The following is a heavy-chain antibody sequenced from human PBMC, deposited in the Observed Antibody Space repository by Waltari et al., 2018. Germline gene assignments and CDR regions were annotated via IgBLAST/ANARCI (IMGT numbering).Heavy chain of an antibody. V-gene: IGHV1-69*14. D-gene: IGHD6-13*01. CDR1: GGHFSSYA. Sequence: QVQLVQSGAEVKKTGSSVKVSCKASGGHFSSYAISWVRQAPGQGLEWMGGIIPIFGTANYAQKFQGRVTITADKSTSTAYMELSSLRSEDTAVYYCAREGPSSSYFDYWGQGTLVTVSS. CDR2: IIPIFGTA. CDR3: AREGPSSSYFDY. J-gene: IGHJ4*02.